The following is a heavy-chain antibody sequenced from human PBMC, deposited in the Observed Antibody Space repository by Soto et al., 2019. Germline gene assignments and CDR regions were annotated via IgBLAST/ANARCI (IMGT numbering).Heavy chain of an antibody. CDR1: GYTFTSYD. CDR3: ARVRGFRVVGVVGTFDY. Sequence: QVQLVQSGAEVKKPGASVKVSCKASGYTFTSYDINWVRQATGQGLEWMGWMNPNSGNTGYAQKFQGRVTMTRNTSISTAYMELSSLRSEDTAVYYCARVRGFRVVGVVGTFDYWGQGTLVTVSS. J-gene: IGHJ4*02. D-gene: IGHD1-26*01. V-gene: IGHV1-8*01. CDR2: MNPNSGNT.